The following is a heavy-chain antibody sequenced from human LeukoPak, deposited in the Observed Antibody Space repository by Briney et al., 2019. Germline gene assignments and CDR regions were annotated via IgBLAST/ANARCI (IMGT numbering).Heavy chain of an antibody. CDR1: GFTFDDYA. Sequence: GRSLRLSCAASGFTFDDYAMHWVRQAPGKGLEWVSGISWNSGSIGYADSVKGRFTISRDNAKNSLYLQMNSLRAEDMALYYCAKAPGGYYYDSSGLFDYWGQGTLVTVSS. J-gene: IGHJ4*02. CDR2: ISWNSGSI. CDR3: AKAPGGYYYDSSGLFDY. D-gene: IGHD3-22*01. V-gene: IGHV3-9*03.